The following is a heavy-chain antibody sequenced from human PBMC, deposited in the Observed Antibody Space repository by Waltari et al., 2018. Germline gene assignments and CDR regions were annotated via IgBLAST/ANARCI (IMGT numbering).Heavy chain of an antibody. V-gene: IGHV1-2*04. J-gene: IGHJ1*01. CDR1: GYTFTGYY. D-gene: IGHD3-10*01. CDR3: ARGYYYGSGSYPDQLFQH. CDR2: INPNSGGT. Sequence: QVQLVQSGAEVKKPGASVKVSCKASGYTFTGYYMHWVRQAPGQGLEWMGWINPNSGGTNYAQKFQGWVTMTRDTSISTAYMELSRLRSDDTAVYYCARGYYYGSGSYPDQLFQHWGQGTLVTVSS.